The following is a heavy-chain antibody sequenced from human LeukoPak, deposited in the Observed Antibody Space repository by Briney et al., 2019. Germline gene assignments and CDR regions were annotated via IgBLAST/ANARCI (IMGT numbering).Heavy chain of an antibody. D-gene: IGHD3-22*01. J-gene: IGHJ4*02. Sequence: ASVKDSCKASGGTFSSYAISWVRQTPGQGLEWMGGIIPIFGTTNYAQKFQGRVTITADESTSTAYMELSSLRSEDTAVYYCARDLPYDSSGGFDYWGQGTLVTVSS. CDR3: ARDLPYDSSGGFDY. CDR2: IIPIFGTT. CDR1: GGTFSSYA. V-gene: IGHV1-69*13.